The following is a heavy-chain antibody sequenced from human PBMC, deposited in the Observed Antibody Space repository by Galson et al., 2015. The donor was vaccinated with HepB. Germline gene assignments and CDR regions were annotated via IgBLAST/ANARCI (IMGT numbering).Heavy chain of an antibody. CDR2: ISAYNGNT. Sequence: SVKVSCKASGYTFTSYGISWVRQAPGQGLEWMGWISAYNGNTNYAQKLQGRVTMTTDISTSTAYMELRSLRSDDTAVYYCARLPHSRYSYGFVGGYGMDVWGQGTTVTVSS. V-gene: IGHV1-18*04. J-gene: IGHJ6*02. CDR3: ARLPHSRYSYGFVGGYGMDV. D-gene: IGHD5-18*01. CDR1: GYTFTSYG.